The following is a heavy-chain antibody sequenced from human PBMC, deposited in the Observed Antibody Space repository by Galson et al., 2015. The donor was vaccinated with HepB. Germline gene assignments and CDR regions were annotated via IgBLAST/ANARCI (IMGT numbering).Heavy chain of an antibody. CDR1: GFTFNDYA. J-gene: IGHJ4*02. V-gene: IGHV3-9*01. D-gene: IGHD6-6*01. CDR2: ISWNSGRL. CDR3: TKGTEYSSSTTIDY. Sequence: SLRLSCAASGFTFNDYAVHWVRQVPGKGLEWVSGISWNSGRLGYADSVKGRFTISRDSAKNSLYLQMDSLRDEDTALYFCTKGTEYSSSTTIDYWGQGTLVTVSS.